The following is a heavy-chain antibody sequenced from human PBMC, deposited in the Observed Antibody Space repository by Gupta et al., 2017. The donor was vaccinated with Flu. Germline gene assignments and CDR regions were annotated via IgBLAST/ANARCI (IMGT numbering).Heavy chain of an antibody. CDR1: GDTSPNFD. Sequence: QLQLVQSGAEVKKPGASVKISCQASGDTSPNFDLHWVRQAPGQGLEWMGIMNSFGGKSFVQNFQGRVAVTRDTSTTTVYLELRNLKSEDTAVYYCARGQGGPTQFLDPWGQGTPVTVSS. CDR2: MNSFGGK. CDR3: ARGQGGPTQFLDP. D-gene: IGHD3-16*01. J-gene: IGHJ5*02. V-gene: IGHV1-46*01.